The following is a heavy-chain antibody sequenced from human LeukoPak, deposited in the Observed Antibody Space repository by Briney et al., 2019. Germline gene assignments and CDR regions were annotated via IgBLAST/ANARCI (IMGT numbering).Heavy chain of an antibody. CDR1: GFIFSNYG. V-gene: IGHV3-64*04. CDR2: ISSDGYNT. J-gene: IGHJ4*02. Sequence: GGSLRLSCSASGFIFSNYGMYWVRQAPGKGLEFVSAISSDGYNTFYADSVKGRFTISRDNSKNTLFLQMNSLRAEDTAAYYCAKAPYCTNGVCPDYWGQGTLFTVSS. CDR3: AKAPYCTNGVCPDY. D-gene: IGHD2-8*01.